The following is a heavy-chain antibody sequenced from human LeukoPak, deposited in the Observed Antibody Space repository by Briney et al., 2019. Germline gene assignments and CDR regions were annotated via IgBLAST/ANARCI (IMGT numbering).Heavy chain of an antibody. J-gene: IGHJ4*02. CDR2: IIPIFCTA. CDR1: VGTFSIYA. CDR3: ARSPLYCSSTSCYESPLYYFDY. Sequence: ASVKLSCKASVGTFSIYAISWVRQAPGQGLGWMRGIIPIFCTANYAQKFQGRVTITADKSTSTAYMELSSLRSEDTAVYYCARSPLYCSSTSCYESPLYYFDYWGQGTLVTVSS. V-gene: IGHV1-69*06. D-gene: IGHD2-2*01.